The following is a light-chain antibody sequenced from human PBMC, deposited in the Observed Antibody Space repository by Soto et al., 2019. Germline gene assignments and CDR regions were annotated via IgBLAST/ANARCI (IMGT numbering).Light chain of an antibody. CDR1: QSISGT. CDR2: GAF. Sequence: IFLTQSPATLSVSLGDSATLSCRASQSISGTLAWYQQKPGQAPRLLIYGAFTRATGFPARFSGSGSGTDFTLTITSLQSEDFAVYYCQQYDNWPWTFGQGTKVDI. J-gene: IGKJ1*01. V-gene: IGKV3-15*01. CDR3: QQYDNWPWT.